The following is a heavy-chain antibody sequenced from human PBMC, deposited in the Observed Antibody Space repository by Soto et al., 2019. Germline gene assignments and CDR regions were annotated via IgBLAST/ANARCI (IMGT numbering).Heavy chain of an antibody. CDR2: INHSGST. D-gene: IGHD6-6*01. V-gene: IGHV4-34*01. CDR1: GGSFSGYY. J-gene: IGHJ6*02. Sequence: LSLTCAVCGGSFSGYYWSWIRQPPGKGLEWIGEINHSGSTNYNPSLKSRVTISVDTSKNQFSLKLSSVTAADTAVYYCARVVGFVAARPTYYYGMDVWGQGTTVTVSS. CDR3: ARVVGFVAARPTYYYGMDV.